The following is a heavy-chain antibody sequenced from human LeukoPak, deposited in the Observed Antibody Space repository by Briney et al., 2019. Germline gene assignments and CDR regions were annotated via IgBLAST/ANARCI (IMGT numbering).Heavy chain of an antibody. D-gene: IGHD3-22*01. V-gene: IGHV3-11*05. CDR1: GFTFSDYY. CDR3: ARDWDESSGYFYPDAFDI. Sequence: GGSLRLSCAASGFTFSDYYMSWIRQAPGKGLEGVSYISSSSSYTNYADSVKGRFTISRDNAKNSLYLQMNSLRAEDTAVYYCARDWDESSGYFYPDAFDIWGQGTMVTVSS. CDR2: ISSSSSYT. J-gene: IGHJ3*02.